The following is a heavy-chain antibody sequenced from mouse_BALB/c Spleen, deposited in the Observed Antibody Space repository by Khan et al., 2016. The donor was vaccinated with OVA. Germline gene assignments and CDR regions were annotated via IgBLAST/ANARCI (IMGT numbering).Heavy chain of an antibody. J-gene: IGHJ2*01. CDR3: ARMDTTSLDC. CDR1: GYTFTDYY. Sequence: QVQLQQSRTELARPGASAKLSCKASGYTFTDYYINWVKQRTGQGLEWIGEIYPGSGNTYYNEKFKGKATLTADKSSSTAYMQLSRLTSEDSAVYFCARMDTTSLDCWGQGTTLTLSS. CDR2: IYPGSGNT. D-gene: IGHD2-3*01. V-gene: IGHV1-77*01.